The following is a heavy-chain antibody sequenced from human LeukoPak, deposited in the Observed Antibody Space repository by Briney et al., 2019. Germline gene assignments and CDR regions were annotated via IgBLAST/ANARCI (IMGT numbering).Heavy chain of an antibody. CDR3: ARDRQIXATXXYXDY. CDR1: GFTFSSYS. V-gene: IGHV3-21*01. J-gene: IGHJ4*02. Sequence: GGSLRLSCAAPGFTFSSYSMNWVRQAPGKGLEWVSSISSSSSYIYYADSVKGRFTISRDNDKNSLYLQMNSLRAEDTAVYYCARDRQIXATXXYXDYWGQXXXVXXSS. CDR2: ISSSSSYI. D-gene: IGHD5-12*01.